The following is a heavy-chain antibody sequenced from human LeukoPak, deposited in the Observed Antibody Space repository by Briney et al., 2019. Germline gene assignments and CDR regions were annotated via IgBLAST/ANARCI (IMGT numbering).Heavy chain of an antibody. CDR2: IYPSGST. Sequence: SETLSLTCTVSGGSISNYYWTWIRQPAGKGLEWIGRIYPSGSTNYNPSLKSRVTMSVDTSKNQFSLKLSSVTAADTAVYYCARENSGSYREFDYWGQGTLVTVSS. V-gene: IGHV4-4*07. D-gene: IGHD1-26*01. CDR1: GGSISNYY. J-gene: IGHJ4*02. CDR3: ARENSGSYREFDY.